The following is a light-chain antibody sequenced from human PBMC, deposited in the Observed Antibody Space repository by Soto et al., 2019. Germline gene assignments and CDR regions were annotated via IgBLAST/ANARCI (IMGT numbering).Light chain of an antibody. V-gene: IGKV1-9*01. J-gene: IGKJ4*01. Sequence: IQLIQSPYSLSASVGDRVTITCRASQGISSYVAWYQQKPGKASKLLIYAASSLQSGVPSRFSGSGSGTDFTLTISSLQPEDFATYYCQQLNSYPLTFGGGTKVELK. CDR2: AAS. CDR1: QGISSY. CDR3: QQLNSYPLT.